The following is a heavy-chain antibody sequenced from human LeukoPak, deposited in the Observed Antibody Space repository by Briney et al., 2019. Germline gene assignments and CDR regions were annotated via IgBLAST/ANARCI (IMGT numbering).Heavy chain of an antibody. V-gene: IGHV3-66*02. CDR3: VSSTGQQLIPYDY. CDR1: GINVSANY. D-gene: IGHD6-13*01. J-gene: IGHJ4*02. CDR2: IYGAGAA. Sequence: GGSLRLSCAASGINVSANYMTWIRQAPGKGLEWVSLIYGAGAAHYAESVRGRFIISRDNSKNTLFLQMNSLRAEDTAVYYCVSSTGQQLIPYDYWGQGTHVAVSS.